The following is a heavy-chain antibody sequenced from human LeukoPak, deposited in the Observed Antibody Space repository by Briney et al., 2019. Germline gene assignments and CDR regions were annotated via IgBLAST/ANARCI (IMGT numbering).Heavy chain of an antibody. CDR2: IIPIFGTA. D-gene: IGHD3-16*02. Sequence: SVKVSCKASGGTFSSYAISWVRQAPGQGLEWMGGIIPIFGTANYAQKFQGRVTITADESTSTAYMELSSLRSEDTAVYYCASPSEDYVWGSYRWYYFDYWGRGTLVTVSS. J-gene: IGHJ4*02. CDR3: ASPSEDYVWGSYRWYYFDY. CDR1: GGTFSSYA. V-gene: IGHV1-69*13.